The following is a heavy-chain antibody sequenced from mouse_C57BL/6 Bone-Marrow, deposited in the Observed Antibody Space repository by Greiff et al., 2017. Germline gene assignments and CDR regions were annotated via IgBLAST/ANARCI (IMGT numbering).Heavy chain of an antibody. J-gene: IGHJ3*01. V-gene: IGHV1-55*01. D-gene: IGHD2-4*01. CDR2: IYPGSGST. Sequence: QVQLKQPGAELVKPGASVKMSCKASGYTFTSYWITWVKQRPGQGLEWIGDIYPGSGSTNYNEKFKSKATLTVDTSSSTAYMQLSSLTSEDSAVYYCARNGDDYDCFAYWGQGTLVTVSA. CDR3: ARNGDDYDCFAY. CDR1: GYTFTSYW.